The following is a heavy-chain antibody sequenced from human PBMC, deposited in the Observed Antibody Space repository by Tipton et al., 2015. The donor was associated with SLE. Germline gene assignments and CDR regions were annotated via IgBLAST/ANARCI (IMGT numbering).Heavy chain of an antibody. V-gene: IGHV4-59*01. J-gene: IGHJ4*02. CDR1: GGSISSYY. CDR2: IYYGGST. CDR3: ARGTSIFGVVRHFDY. Sequence: LRLSCTVSGGSISSYYWSWIRQPPRKGLEWIGYIYYGGSTNYNPSLKSRVTISVDTSKNQFSLRLSSVTAADTAVYYCARGTSIFGVVRHFDYWGQGTLVTVSS. D-gene: IGHD3-3*01.